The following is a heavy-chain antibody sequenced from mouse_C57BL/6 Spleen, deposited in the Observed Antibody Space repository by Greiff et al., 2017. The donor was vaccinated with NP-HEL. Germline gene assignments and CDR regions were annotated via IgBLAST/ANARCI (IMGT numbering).Heavy chain of an antibody. V-gene: IGHV1-52*01. CDR3: ARLGGLRGGYYFDY. J-gene: IGHJ2*01. Sequence: QVHVKQPGAELVRPGSSVKLSCKASGYTFTSYWMHWVKQRPIQGLEWIGNIDPSDSETHYNQKFKDKATLTVDKSSSTAYMQLSSLTSEDSAVYYCARLGGLRGGYYFDYWGQGTTLTVSS. CDR1: GYTFTSYW. CDR2: IDPSDSET. D-gene: IGHD2-4*01.